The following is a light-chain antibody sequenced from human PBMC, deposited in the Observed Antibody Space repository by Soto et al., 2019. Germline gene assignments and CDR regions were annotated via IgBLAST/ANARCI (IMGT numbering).Light chain of an antibody. CDR2: YDS. Sequence: SYELTQPPSVSVAPGKTARITCGGNNIGGKSVHWYQQKPGQAPVLVIYYDSDRPTGIPERFTGSNSGNTATLTISRVEAGDEADYYCQVWDSSSDHPVVFSGGTKLTVL. CDR3: QVWDSSSDHPVV. V-gene: IGLV3-21*04. J-gene: IGLJ2*01. CDR1: NIGGKS.